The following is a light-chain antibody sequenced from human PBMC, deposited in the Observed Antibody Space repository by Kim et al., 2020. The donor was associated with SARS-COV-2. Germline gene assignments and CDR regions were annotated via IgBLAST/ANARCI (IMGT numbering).Light chain of an antibody. V-gene: IGLV3-21*04. Sequence: PAKQATISGGANKIGGNSVPWYQQQQAQAPLVVINYESNRPSGILADFFGSNSANNATLTISGVDPGNEAAYFCQVWFGNSAAVVFGGGTQLTVL. CDR1: KIGGNS. CDR2: YES. J-gene: IGLJ2*01. CDR3: QVWFGNSAAVV.